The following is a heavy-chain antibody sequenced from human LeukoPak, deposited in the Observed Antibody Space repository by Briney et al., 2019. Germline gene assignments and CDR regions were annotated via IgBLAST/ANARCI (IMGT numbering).Heavy chain of an antibody. D-gene: IGHD6-13*01. V-gene: IGHV1-24*01. CDR3: ATDGRRIAAAGTVGFDP. CDR1: GYSLTELS. Sequence: ASVKVSCTVSGYSLTELSMHWVRQAPGKGLEWMGGFDPEDGETIYAQKFQGRVTMTEDTSTGTAYMELSSLRSEDTAVYYCATDGRRIAAAGTVGFDPWGQGTLVTVSS. J-gene: IGHJ5*02. CDR2: FDPEDGET.